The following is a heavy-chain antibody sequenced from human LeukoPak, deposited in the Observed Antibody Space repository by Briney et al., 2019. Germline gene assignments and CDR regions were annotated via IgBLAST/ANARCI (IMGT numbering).Heavy chain of an antibody. J-gene: IGHJ4*02. D-gene: IGHD3-10*01. CDR3: VKDISYYGSGSYIDY. V-gene: IGHV3-9*01. CDR2: ISWNSGKI. Sequence: GGSLRLSCAASGFTFADYAIHWVRQAPGKGLEWVSGISWNSGKIGYADSVKGRFTISRDNAENSLYLQMNSLRAEDTALYYCVKDISYYGSGSYIDYWGQGTLVTVSS. CDR1: GFTFADYA.